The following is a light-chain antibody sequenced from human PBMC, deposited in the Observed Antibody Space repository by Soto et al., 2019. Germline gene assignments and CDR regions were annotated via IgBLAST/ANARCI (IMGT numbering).Light chain of an antibody. CDR3: SSYSTSSTPSYV. CDR2: DVT. V-gene: IGLV2-14*03. CDR1: SSDVCGYNY. J-gene: IGLJ1*01. Sequence: QSVLTQPATPSVPPGQSITISCTGTSSDVCGYNYVSWYQQHPGKAPKLMIYDVTNRPSGVSDRFSGSKSGNTASLTISCLHPEDEADYHCSSYSTSSTPSYVFGTGTKVTVL.